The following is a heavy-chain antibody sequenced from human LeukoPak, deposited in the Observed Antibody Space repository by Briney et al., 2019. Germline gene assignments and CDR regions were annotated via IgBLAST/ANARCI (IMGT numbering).Heavy chain of an antibody. CDR2: IIPIFGTA. Sequence: SVKVSCKASGGTFISYAISWVRQAPGQGLEWMGGIIPIFGTANYAQKFQGRVTITADESTSTAYMELSSLRSEDTAVYYCAREGAYSSSWYSRFDPWGQGTLVTVSS. V-gene: IGHV1-69*13. CDR3: AREGAYSSSWYSRFDP. D-gene: IGHD6-13*01. J-gene: IGHJ5*02. CDR1: GGTFISYA.